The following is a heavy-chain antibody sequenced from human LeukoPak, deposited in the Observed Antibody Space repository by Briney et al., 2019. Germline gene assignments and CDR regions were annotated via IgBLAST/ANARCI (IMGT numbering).Heavy chain of an antibody. D-gene: IGHD6-19*01. CDR1: GFTSSNYA. CDR2: SSSGTDNT. Sequence: PGGSVRLYGTASGFTSSNYAMRGVRQVAGKQGMWCIASSSGTDNTGYTDSVKARFTISRDNFKSKMSLSMNSLRGEDTAVYYCAEGLEQSYNGWSTSYDAWGPGTVVTVSS. J-gene: IGHJ5*02. V-gene: IGHV3-23*01. CDR3: AEGLEQSYNGWSTSYDA.